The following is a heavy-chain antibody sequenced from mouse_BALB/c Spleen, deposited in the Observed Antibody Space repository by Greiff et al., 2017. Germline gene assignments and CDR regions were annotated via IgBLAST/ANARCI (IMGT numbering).Heavy chain of an antibody. D-gene: IGHD1-1*01. CDR3: ARVRYGSSHWYFDV. CDR2: IWAGGST. J-gene: IGHJ1*01. Sequence: VKLMESGPGLVAPSQSLSITCTVSGFSLTSYGVHWVRQPPGKGLEWLGVIWAGGSTNYNSALMSRLSISKDNSKSQVFLKMNSLQTDDTAMYYCARVRYGSSHWYFDVWGAGTTVTVSS. CDR1: GFSLTSYG. V-gene: IGHV2-9*02.